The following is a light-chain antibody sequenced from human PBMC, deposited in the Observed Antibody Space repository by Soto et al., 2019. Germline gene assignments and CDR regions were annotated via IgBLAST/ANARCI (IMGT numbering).Light chain of an antibody. CDR3: QQYNTWPPIT. J-gene: IGKJ5*01. CDR2: GAS. V-gene: IGKV3-15*01. Sequence: EIVMTQSPTTLSVSPGERATLSCRASQSVGSNLAWYQQKRGQAPRLLIYGASTRATGISARFSGSGSGTEFTLTISSLQSEDFAVYYCQQYNTWPPITFGQGTRLEIK. CDR1: QSVGSN.